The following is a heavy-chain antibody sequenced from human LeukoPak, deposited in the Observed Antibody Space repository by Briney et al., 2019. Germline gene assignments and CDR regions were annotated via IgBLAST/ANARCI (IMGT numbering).Heavy chain of an antibody. J-gene: IGHJ3*02. CDR3: AKAREDYGDTGDAFDI. D-gene: IGHD4-17*01. CDR1: GFIFSDYY. CDR2: ISGSGSFK. Sequence: PGGSLRLSCAASGFIFSDYYMSFIRQAPGKGLEWVSYISGSGSFKYYADSVKGRFTISRDNAKTSMYLQMNSLRAEDTAVYYCAKAREDYGDTGDAFDIWGQGTMVTVSS. V-gene: IGHV3-11*01.